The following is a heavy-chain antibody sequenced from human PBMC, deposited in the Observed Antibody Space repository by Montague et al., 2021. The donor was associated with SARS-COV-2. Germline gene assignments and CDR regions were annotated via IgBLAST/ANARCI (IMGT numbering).Heavy chain of an antibody. CDR2: TWYDGSNK. D-gene: IGHD3-10*01. V-gene: IGHV3-33*06. J-gene: IGHJ6*02. CDR1: GFSFSSYG. Sequence: SLRLSCAASGFSFSSYGMHWVRQAPGKGLEWVAATWYDGSNKYYADSVKGRFTISRDNSKNTLSLQMNSLRAEDTAVYYCAKDHQNYYGSGSYYNYYYNGMDAWGQGTTVTVS. CDR3: AKDHQNYYGSGSYYNYYYNGMDA.